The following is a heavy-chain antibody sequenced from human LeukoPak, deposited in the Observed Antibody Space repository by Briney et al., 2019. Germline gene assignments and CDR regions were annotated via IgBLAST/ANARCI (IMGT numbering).Heavy chain of an antibody. CDR2: ISTSGSTI. Sequence: PGGSLRLSCAASGFTFSSYEMNWVRQAPGKGLEWVSYISTSGSTIYYADSVKGRFIISRENAKNSLYLQMTSMRAEDTAVHYCARGMTRVDSDFGTWGQGTLGTASS. CDR3: ARGMTRVDSDFGT. J-gene: IGHJ5*02. CDR1: GFTFSSYE. V-gene: IGHV3-48*03. D-gene: IGHD3-3*01.